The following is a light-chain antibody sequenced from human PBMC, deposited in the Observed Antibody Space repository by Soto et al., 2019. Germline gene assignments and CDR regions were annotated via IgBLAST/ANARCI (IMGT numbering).Light chain of an antibody. CDR3: QQYDNLPLT. CDR2: DAS. Sequence: DIQMTQSPSSLSASVGDRVTITCRASQDISNYLNWYQQKPGKAPKLLIYDASNLETEVPSRFSGSGSGTDFTFTVSSLQPEDIATYYCQQYDNLPLTFGGGTKVEIK. CDR1: QDISNY. V-gene: IGKV1-33*01. J-gene: IGKJ4*01.